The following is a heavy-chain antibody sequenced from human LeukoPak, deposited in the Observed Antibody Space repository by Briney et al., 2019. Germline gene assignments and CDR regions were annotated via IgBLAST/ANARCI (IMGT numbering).Heavy chain of an antibody. J-gene: IGHJ4*02. V-gene: IGHV3-7*01. D-gene: IGHD6-13*01. CDR3: ARAPGSSSSWSYFDF. Sequence: GGSLRLSCVASGFTFGKYWMSWVRQAPGKGLEWVANIKLDGSEKNYVDSVKGRFTISRDNTKNSLYLQMNSLRAEDTAVYYCARAPGSSSSWSYFDFWGQGTLVTVSS. CDR2: IKLDGSEK. CDR1: GFTFGKYW.